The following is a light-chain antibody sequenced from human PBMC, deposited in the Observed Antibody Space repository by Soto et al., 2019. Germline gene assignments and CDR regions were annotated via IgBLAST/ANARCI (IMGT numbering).Light chain of an antibody. V-gene: IGKV3-20*01. J-gene: IGKJ1*01. Sequence: EIVLTQSPGTLSLSPGERATLSCRASQSVSSSYLAWYQQKPGQAPRLLIYGASSRATGIPDRFSGSGSGTYFTLTISILEPDDFAVYYCHQYGGSPQTLGQGTKVEIK. CDR3: HQYGGSPQT. CDR1: QSVSSSY. CDR2: GAS.